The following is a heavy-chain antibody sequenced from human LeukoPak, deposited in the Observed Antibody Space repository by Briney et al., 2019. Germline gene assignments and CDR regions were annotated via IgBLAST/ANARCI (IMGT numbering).Heavy chain of an antibody. J-gene: IGHJ3*02. Sequence: SESLSLTCTVSGGSISSYYWSWIRQPPGKGLEWIGYISYSGSTDYNPSLKSRVTISLDTSKNQFSLRLSSVTAADTAVYYCARETRLHSGSYSNDAFDIWGQGSMVTVSS. CDR1: GGSISSYY. CDR2: ISYSGST. D-gene: IGHD1-26*01. V-gene: IGHV4-59*01. CDR3: ARETRLHSGSYSNDAFDI.